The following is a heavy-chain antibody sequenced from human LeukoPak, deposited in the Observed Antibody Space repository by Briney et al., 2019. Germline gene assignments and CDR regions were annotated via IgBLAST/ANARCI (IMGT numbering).Heavy chain of an antibody. CDR3: AKDGGPGNYDSSGYYQPPFDY. V-gene: IGHV3-30*18. CDR1: GFTFSSYG. Sequence: PGGSLRFSCAASGFTFSSYGMHGVRQAPGKGLERVAVISYDGSNKYYADSVKGRFTISRDNSKNTLYLQMNSLRAEDTAVYYCAKDGGPGNYDSSGYYQPPFDYWGQGTLVTVSS. CDR2: ISYDGSNK. J-gene: IGHJ4*02. D-gene: IGHD3-22*01.